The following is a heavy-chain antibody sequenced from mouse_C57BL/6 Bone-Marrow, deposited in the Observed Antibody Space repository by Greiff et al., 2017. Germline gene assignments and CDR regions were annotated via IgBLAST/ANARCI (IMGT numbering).Heavy chain of an antibody. V-gene: IGHV1-80*01. Sequence: VQVVESGAELVKPGASVKLSCKASGYAFSSYWMNWVKQRPGKGLEWIGQIYPGDGDTNYNGKFKGKATLTADKSSSTAYMQLSSLTSEDSAVYFCARVVATPDYAMDYWGQGTSVTVSS. CDR1: GYAFSSYW. CDR2: IYPGDGDT. J-gene: IGHJ4*01. D-gene: IGHD1-1*01. CDR3: ARVVATPDYAMDY.